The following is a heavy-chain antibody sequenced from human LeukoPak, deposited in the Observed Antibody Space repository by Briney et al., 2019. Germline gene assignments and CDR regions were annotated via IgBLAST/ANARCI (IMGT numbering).Heavy chain of an antibody. V-gene: IGHV1-3*01. CDR3: ARSKDFPFFDA. CDR1: RDTFSSYA. CDR2: IIAANGKT. D-gene: IGHD5/OR15-5a*01. Sequence: ASVKVSCMASRDTFSSYAIYWVRQAPGQRLEWMAWIIAANGKTKYSRKFQGRVSITTDTSARTAYMELRSLGSEDTAIYYCARSKDFPFFDAWGQGTLVTVSS. J-gene: IGHJ4*02.